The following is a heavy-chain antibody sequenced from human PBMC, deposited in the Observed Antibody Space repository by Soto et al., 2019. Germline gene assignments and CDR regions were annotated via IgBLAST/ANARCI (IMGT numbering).Heavy chain of an antibody. Sequence: QVHLVQSGAELKEPGASVKVSCKASGYTFTSYGMHWVRLAPGQRLEWMGWINTGNGSAKYSQNFHDRVTITRETSATTVYMDLSRLRYEDTAVYYCARDLPYCDGGRCYSEGFDIWGQGTMVTVSS. CDR3: ARDLPYCDGGRCYSEGFDI. CDR2: INTGNGSA. CDR1: GYTFTSYG. V-gene: IGHV1-3*04. J-gene: IGHJ3*02. D-gene: IGHD2-15*01.